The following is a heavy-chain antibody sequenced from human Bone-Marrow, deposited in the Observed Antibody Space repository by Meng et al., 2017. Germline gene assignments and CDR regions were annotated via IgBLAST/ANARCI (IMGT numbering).Heavy chain of an antibody. J-gene: IGHJ5*02. CDR1: GGTFSSYA. CDR2: IIPIFGTA. V-gene: IGHV1-69*13. Sequence: SVKVSCKASGGTFSSYAISRVRQAPGQGPEWMGGIIPIFGTANYAQKFQGRVTITADESTCTAYMDLSSLRSGDTDVYYCARTVGAVYNWFDPWGQGTLVTVSS. D-gene: IGHD1-26*01. CDR3: ARTVGAVYNWFDP.